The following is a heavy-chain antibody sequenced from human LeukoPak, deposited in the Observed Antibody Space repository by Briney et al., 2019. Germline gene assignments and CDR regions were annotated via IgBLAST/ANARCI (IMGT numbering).Heavy chain of an antibody. Sequence: PSETLSLTCTVSGGSISSGDYYWSWIRQPPGKGLEWIGYIYYSGSTYYSPSLKSRVTISVDTSKNQFSLKLSSVTAADTAVYYCARGPHYYGMDVWGQGTTVTVSS. CDR1: GGSISSGDYY. V-gene: IGHV4-30-4*01. J-gene: IGHJ6*02. CDR2: IYYSGST. CDR3: ARGPHYYGMDV.